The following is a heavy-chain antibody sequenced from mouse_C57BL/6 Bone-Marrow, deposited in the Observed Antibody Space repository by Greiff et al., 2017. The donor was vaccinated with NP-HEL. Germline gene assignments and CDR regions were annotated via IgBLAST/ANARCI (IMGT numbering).Heavy chain of an antibody. V-gene: IGHV14-2*01. D-gene: IGHD1-1*01. CDR2: IDPEDGET. Sequence: EVKLQESGAELVKPGASVKLSCTASGFNIKDYYMHWVKQRTEQGLEWIGRIDPEDGETKYAPKFQGKATITADTSSNTAYLQLSSLTSEDTAVYYCARDYYGSSYRYYYAMDYWGQGTSVTVSS. J-gene: IGHJ4*01. CDR3: ARDYYGSSYRYYYAMDY. CDR1: GFNIKDYY.